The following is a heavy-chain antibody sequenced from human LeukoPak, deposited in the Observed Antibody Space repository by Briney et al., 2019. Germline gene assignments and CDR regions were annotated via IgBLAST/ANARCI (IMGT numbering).Heavy chain of an antibody. CDR2: IHYSGST. CDR3: ARGSTIKRGYYDSSGHIDY. Sequence: SETLSLTCTVSGGSISSSSYYWGWIRQPPGKGLEWIGSIHYSGSTYYNPSLKSRVTISVDTSKNRFSLKLSSVTAADTAVYYCARGSTIKRGYYDSSGHIDYWGQGTLVTVSS. J-gene: IGHJ4*02. V-gene: IGHV4-39*07. D-gene: IGHD3-22*01. CDR1: GGSISSSSYY.